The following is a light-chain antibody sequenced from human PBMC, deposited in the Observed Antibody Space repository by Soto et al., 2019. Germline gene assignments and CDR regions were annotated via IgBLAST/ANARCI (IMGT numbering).Light chain of an antibody. Sequence: QSVXTQPPSASGSPGQSVTISCTGSSSDVGGYNYVSWYQQHPGKAPKLMIYEVIKRPSGVPDRFSGSKSGNTASLTVSGLQAEDEADYYCSSYGGSNNYVLGTGTKVTVL. CDR2: EVI. CDR1: SSDVGGYNY. V-gene: IGLV2-8*01. J-gene: IGLJ1*01. CDR3: SSYGGSNNYV.